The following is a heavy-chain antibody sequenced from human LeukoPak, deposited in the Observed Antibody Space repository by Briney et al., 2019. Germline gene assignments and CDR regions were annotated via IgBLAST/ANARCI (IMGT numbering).Heavy chain of an antibody. CDR3: AREVLITGSRNAFDI. CDR2: INPNSGGT. J-gene: IGHJ3*02. CDR1: GYTFTGYY. V-gene: IGHV1-2*02. D-gene: IGHD1-14*01. Sequence: ASVKVSCKASGYTFTGYYMHWVRQAPGQGLEWMGWINPNSGGTNYAQKFQGRVTMTRDTSISTAYMELSRLRSDDTAVYYCAREVLITGSRNAFDIWGQGTMVTVSS.